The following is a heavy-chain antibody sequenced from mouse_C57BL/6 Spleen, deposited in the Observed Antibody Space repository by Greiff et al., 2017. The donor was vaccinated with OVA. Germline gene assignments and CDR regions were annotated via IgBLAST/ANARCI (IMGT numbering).Heavy chain of an antibody. V-gene: IGHV1-81*01. CDR2: IYPRSGNT. CDR1: GYTFTSYG. Sequence: VQLQQSGAELARPGASVKLSCKASGYTFTSYGISWVKQRTGQGLEWIGEIYPRSGNTYYNEKFKGKATLTADKSSSTAYMELRSLTSEDSAVYFCARSDVYYGNYDAMDYWGQGTSVTVSS. D-gene: IGHD2-1*01. CDR3: ARSDVYYGNYDAMDY. J-gene: IGHJ4*01.